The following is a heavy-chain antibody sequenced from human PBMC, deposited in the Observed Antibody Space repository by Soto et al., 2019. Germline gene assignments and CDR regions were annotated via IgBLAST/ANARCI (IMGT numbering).Heavy chain of an antibody. CDR2: IDWDDDK. Sequence: SGPTLVNPTQTLTLTCTFSGFSLSSSGMCVSWIRQPPGKALEWLARIDWDDDKYYATSLKTSLTISKDTSKNQVVLAMTNMDPVDTATYYCARTRDYYDSRFWFDPWGQGTLVTVSS. V-gene: IGHV2-70*11. D-gene: IGHD3-22*01. CDR3: ARTRDYYDSRFWFDP. CDR1: GFSLSSSGMC. J-gene: IGHJ5*02.